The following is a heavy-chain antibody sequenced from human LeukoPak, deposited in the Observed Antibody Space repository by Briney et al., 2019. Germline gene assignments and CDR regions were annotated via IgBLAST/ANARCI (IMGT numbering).Heavy chain of an antibody. Sequence: GGSLRLSCAASGFTFSSYWMHWVRQAPGKGLVWVSHINTDGRSTGHADSVKGRFTISRDNAKNTLYLQMNSLRAEDTAVYYCARPSAAGPYLDYWGQGTLVTVSS. J-gene: IGHJ4*02. D-gene: IGHD6-13*01. CDR3: ARPSAAGPYLDY. CDR2: INTDGRST. CDR1: GFTFSSYW. V-gene: IGHV3-74*01.